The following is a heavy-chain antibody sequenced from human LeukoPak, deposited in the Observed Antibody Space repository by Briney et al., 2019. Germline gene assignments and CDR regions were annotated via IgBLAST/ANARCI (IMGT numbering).Heavy chain of an antibody. CDR1: GFTFSDYW. CDR3: TREVSGSLYFDY. J-gene: IGHJ4*02. V-gene: IGHV3-7*01. D-gene: IGHD1-26*01. Sequence: GGSLRLSCAASGFTFSDYWMTWVRQAPGKGLEWVAKIKQDGSDKYYVDSVKGRFTISRDNAKNSVLLQMNSLRAEDTAVYYCTREVSGSLYFDYWGRGTLVTVSS. CDR2: IKQDGSDK.